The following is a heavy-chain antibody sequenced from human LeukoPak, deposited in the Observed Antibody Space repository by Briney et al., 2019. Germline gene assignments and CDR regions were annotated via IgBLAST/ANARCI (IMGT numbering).Heavy chain of an antibody. D-gene: IGHD6-6*01. CDR2: INWNGGST. J-gene: IGHJ4*02. Sequence: GGSLRLSCAASGFTFDDYGMSWVCQAPGKGLEWVSGINWNGGSTGYADSVKGRFTISRDNAKNSLYLQMNSLRAEDTALYYCARGFAAARPVYWGQGTLVTVSS. V-gene: IGHV3-20*04. CDR3: ARGFAAARPVY. CDR1: GFTFDDYG.